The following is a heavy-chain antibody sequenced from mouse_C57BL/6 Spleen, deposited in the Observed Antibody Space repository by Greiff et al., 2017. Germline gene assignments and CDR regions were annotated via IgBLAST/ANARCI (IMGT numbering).Heavy chain of an antibody. J-gene: IGHJ2*01. Sequence: VQLKESGGDLVKPGGSLKLSCAASGFTFSSYGMSWVRQTPDKRLEWVATISSGGSYTYYPDSVKGRFTISRDNAKNTLYLQMSSLKSEDTAMYYCARLHFDYWGQGTTLTVSS. CDR3: ARLHFDY. CDR2: ISSGGSYT. V-gene: IGHV5-6*01. CDR1: GFTFSSYG.